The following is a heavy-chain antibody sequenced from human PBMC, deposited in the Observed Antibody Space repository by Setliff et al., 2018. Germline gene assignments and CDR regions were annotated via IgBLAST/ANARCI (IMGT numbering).Heavy chain of an antibody. J-gene: IGHJ4*02. D-gene: IGHD3-22*01. CDR1: GYTFTSYG. Sequence: ASVKVSCKASGYTFTSYGISWVRQAPGQGLEWMGWISAYNGNTSYAQKLQGRVTMTTDTSTSTAYMELRSLRSDDTAVYYCARDRSGAGDYYDSSGYYDYWGQGTPITVSS. CDR3: ARDRSGAGDYYDSSGYYDY. CDR2: ISAYNGNT. V-gene: IGHV1-18*01.